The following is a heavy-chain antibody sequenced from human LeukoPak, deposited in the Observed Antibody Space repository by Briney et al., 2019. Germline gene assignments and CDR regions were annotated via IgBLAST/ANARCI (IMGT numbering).Heavy chain of an antibody. V-gene: IGHV3-48*03. Sequence: GGSLRLSCAASGFTFSSYEMNWVRQAPGKGLEWVSYISSSGSTIYYAYSVKGRFTISRDNAKTSLYLQMNGLRAEDTAVYYCAELGITMIGGVWGKGTTVTISS. CDR1: GFTFSSYE. D-gene: IGHD3-10*02. CDR2: ISSSGSTI. J-gene: IGHJ6*04. CDR3: AELGITMIGGV.